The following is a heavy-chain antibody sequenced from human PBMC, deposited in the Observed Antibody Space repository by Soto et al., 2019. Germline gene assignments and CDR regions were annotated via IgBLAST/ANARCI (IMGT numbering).Heavy chain of an antibody. D-gene: IGHD3-22*01. CDR2: ISSDGSST. Sequence: EVQLVESGGGLVQPGGSLRLSCAASGFTFSSYWMHWVRQGPGKELVWVSRISSDGSSTNYADTVKGRFTISRDNAKNTLYLQMNSLRAEDTAVYYYERSWYYDDSSSYFSGDAFDSWGHGTMVTVSS. CDR3: ERSWYYDDSSSYFSGDAFDS. V-gene: IGHV3-74*01. CDR1: GFTFSSYW. J-gene: IGHJ3*02.